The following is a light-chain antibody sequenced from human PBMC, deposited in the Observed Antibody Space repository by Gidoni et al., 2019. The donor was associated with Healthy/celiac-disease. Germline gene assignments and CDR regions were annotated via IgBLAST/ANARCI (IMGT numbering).Light chain of an antibody. J-gene: IGKJ4*01. V-gene: IGKV1-39*01. CDR1: QSISSF. CDR3: QQSYSIPQT. CDR2: AAS. Sequence: DIQMTQSPSSLSASVGERVTITCRASQSISSFLNWYQQKPGKAPNLLIYAASSLQSGVPSRFSGSGSGTDFTLTISSLQPEDFATYYCQQSYSIPQTFGGXTKVEIK.